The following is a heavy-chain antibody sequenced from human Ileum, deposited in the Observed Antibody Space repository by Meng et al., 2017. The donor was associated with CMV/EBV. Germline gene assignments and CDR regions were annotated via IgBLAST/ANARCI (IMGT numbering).Heavy chain of an antibody. D-gene: IGHD2-8*02. Sequence: QITLKESGPALGKPTQNLTMTCTFSGFSLTTDGMAVAWIRQPPGKALELLAVIYWDGDKRYRSSLKTRLTITKDTSKDQVLLTMTNMDPLDTATYYCAHLSARRTEKFDYWGQGVLVTVSS. CDR3: AHLSARRTEKFDY. J-gene: IGHJ4*02. CDR2: IYWDGDK. CDR1: GFSLTTDGMA. V-gene: IGHV2-5*02.